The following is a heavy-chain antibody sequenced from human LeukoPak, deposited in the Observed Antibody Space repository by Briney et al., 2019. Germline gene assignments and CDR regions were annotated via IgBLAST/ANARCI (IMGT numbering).Heavy chain of an antibody. V-gene: IGHV4-59*01. Sequence: SETLSLTCTVSGGSISSYYWSWIRQPPGKGLEWIGYIYYTGSTNYNPSLKSRVTISVDTSKNQFSLKLSSVTAADTAVYYCASEPGVGYCTGGSCWRVFDYWGQGTLVTVSS. J-gene: IGHJ4*02. CDR2: IYYTGST. CDR3: ASEPGVGYCTGGSCWRVFDY. CDR1: GGSISSYY. D-gene: IGHD2-15*01.